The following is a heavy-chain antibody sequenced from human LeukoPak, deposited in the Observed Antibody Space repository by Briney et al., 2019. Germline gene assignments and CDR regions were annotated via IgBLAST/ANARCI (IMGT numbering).Heavy chain of an antibody. D-gene: IGHD2-21*01. J-gene: IGHJ6*02. CDR2: VYYTGRT. V-gene: IGHV4-59*12. CDR1: DGSITGYY. Sequence: SETLSLTCTVSDGSITGYYWSWIRQPPGKGLEWIAYVYYTGRTLYNPSLESRVTISVDTSKTQFSLKLTSVTAADTAVYYCARITFVVEGYGMDVWGQGTTVTVSS. CDR3: ARITFVVEGYGMDV.